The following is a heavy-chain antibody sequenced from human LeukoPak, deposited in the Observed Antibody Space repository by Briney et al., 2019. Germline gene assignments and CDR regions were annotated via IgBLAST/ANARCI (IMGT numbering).Heavy chain of an antibody. V-gene: IGHV4-59*01. J-gene: IGHJ4*02. CDR1: GGSISSYY. Sequence: SETLSLTCTVSGGSISSYYWSWIRQPPGKGLEWIGYIYYSGSTNYNPSLKSRFTISVDTSKNQFSLKLSSVTAADTAVYYCARADFYSILPFDYWGQGTLVTVSS. CDR2: IYYSGST. CDR3: ARADFYSILPFDY. D-gene: IGHD2-21*01.